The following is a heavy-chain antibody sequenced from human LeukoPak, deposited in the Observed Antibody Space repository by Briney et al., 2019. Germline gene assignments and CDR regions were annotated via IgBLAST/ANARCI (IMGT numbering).Heavy chain of an antibody. Sequence: PGGSLRLSCAASGFTFSSYWMSWVRQAPGKGLEWVANIKQDGSEKYYVDSVKGRFTISRDNAKNSLYLQMNSLRAEDTAVYYCARAPGRQTMVRGTWWFDPWGQGTLVTVSS. CDR2: IKQDGSEK. V-gene: IGHV3-7*01. D-gene: IGHD3-10*01. CDR1: GFTFSSYW. J-gene: IGHJ5*02. CDR3: ARAPGRQTMVRGTWWFDP.